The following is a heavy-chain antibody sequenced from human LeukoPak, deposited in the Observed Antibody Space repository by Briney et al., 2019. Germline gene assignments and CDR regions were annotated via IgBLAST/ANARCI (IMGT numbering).Heavy chain of an antibody. J-gene: IGHJ5*02. CDR2: IYYSGST. Sequence: SETLSLTCTVSGYSISIAFYWGWIRQPPGKGLEWIGYIYYSGSTNYNPSLKSRVTISVDTSKNQFSLKLSSVTAADTAVYYCARGYSSANWLDPWGQGTLVTVSS. CDR1: GYSISIAFY. CDR3: ARGYSSANWLDP. V-gene: IGHV4-61*01. D-gene: IGHD6-25*01.